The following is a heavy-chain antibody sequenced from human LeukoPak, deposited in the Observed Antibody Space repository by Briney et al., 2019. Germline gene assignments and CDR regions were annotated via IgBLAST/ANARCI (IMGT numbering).Heavy chain of an antibody. V-gene: IGHV4-34*01. J-gene: IGHJ4*02. CDR2: INHSGST. Sequence: SETLSLTCAVYGGSFSGYYWSWIRQPPGKGLEWVGEINHSGSTNYNPSLKSRVTISVDTSKNQFSLKLSSVTAADTAVYYCARGRTSCWTHWGQGTLVTVSS. CDR1: GGSFSGYY. CDR3: ARGRTSCWTH. D-gene: IGHD2-2*01.